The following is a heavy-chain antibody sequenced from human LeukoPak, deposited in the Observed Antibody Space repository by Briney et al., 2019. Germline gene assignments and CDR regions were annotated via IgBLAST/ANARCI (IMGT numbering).Heavy chain of an antibody. CDR3: ARHDFWSGSNLDY. Sequence: PSETLSLTCAVYGGSFSGYYWSWIRQPPGKGLEWIGEINNSGSTNYNPSLKSRVTISVDTSKNQFSLKLSSVTAADTAVYYCARHDFWSGSNLDYWGQGTLVTVSS. V-gene: IGHV4-34*01. D-gene: IGHD3-3*01. CDR1: GGSFSGYY. J-gene: IGHJ4*02. CDR2: INNSGST.